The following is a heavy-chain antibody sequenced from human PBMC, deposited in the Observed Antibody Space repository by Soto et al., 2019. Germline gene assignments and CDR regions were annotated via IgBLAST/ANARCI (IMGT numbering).Heavy chain of an antibody. J-gene: IGHJ5*02. V-gene: IGHV5-51*01. Sequence: EVQLVQSGAEVRKPGESLKISCKGSGYSFTTYWLGWVRQMPGKGLEWMGLIYPGGSQTIYSPSFQGHVTMSADQSISTANLQLNSLKASDTAIYYCARHRDPARRRSWFETWGQGTRVTVSS. CDR1: GYSFTTYW. CDR3: ARHRDPARRRSWFET. D-gene: IGHD2-2*01. CDR2: IYPGGSQT.